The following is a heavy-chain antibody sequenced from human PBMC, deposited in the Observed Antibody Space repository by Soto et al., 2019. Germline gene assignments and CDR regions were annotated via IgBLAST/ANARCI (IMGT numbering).Heavy chain of an antibody. CDR2: IKQDGSEK. CDR3: ARIYGDYVEYFQH. D-gene: IGHD4-17*01. CDR1: GFTFSSYW. Sequence: EVQLVESGGGLVQPGGSLRLSCAASGFTFSSYWMSWVRQAPGKGLEWVANIKQDGSEKYYVDSVKSRFTISRDNAKNSLYLQMNSLRAEDTAVYYCARIYGDYVEYFQHWGQGTLVTVSS. J-gene: IGHJ1*01. V-gene: IGHV3-7*01.